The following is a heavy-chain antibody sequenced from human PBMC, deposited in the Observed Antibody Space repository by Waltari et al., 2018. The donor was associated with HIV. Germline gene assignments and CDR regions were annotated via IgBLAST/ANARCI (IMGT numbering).Heavy chain of an antibody. J-gene: IGHJ5*02. CDR2: IYYSGST. CDR1: GGSISSSSYY. CDR3: ARAGQWLVLNWFDP. V-gene: IGHV4-39*01. D-gene: IGHD6-19*01. Sequence: QLQLQESGPGLVKPSETLSLTCTVSGGSISSSSYYWGWIRQPPGKGLEWIGSIYYSGSTYYNPSLKSRVTISVDTSKNQFSLKLSSVTAADTAVYYCARAGQWLVLNWFDPWGQGTLVTVSS.